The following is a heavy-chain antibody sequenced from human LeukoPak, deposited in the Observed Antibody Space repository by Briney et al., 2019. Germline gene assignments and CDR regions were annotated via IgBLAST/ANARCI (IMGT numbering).Heavy chain of an antibody. D-gene: IGHD6-19*01. J-gene: IGHJ4*02. CDR2: ISGDGGRT. CDR3: AKDLDSSGWSIRGGFDY. Sequence: GGSLRLSCAASGFTFDDYAMHWVRQAPGKGLEWVSLISGDGGRTYYADPVKGRFTISRDNSKNSLYLQMNSLRTEDTALYYCAKDLDSSGWSIRGGFDYWGQGTLVTVSS. CDR1: GFTFDDYA. V-gene: IGHV3-43*02.